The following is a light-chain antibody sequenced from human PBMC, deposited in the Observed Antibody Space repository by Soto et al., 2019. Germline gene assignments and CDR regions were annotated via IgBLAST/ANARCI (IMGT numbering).Light chain of an antibody. CDR2: KAS. Sequence: DIQMTQSPSTLSASVGDRVTITCRASQSISSWLAWYQQKPGKDPKLLIYKASSLESGVPSRFSGSGSGTESTLTISSLQPDDFATYYCQQYNSYSYTFGQGTKLEIK. J-gene: IGKJ2*01. CDR3: QQYNSYSYT. V-gene: IGKV1-5*03. CDR1: QSISSW.